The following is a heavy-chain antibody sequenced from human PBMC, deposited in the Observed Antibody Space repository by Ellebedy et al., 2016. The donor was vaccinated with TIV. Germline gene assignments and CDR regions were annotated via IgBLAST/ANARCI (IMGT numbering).Heavy chain of an antibody. V-gene: IGHV3-30-3*01. CDR1: GFTFDSYA. CDR3: ARGGLYGTSVEGFDY. J-gene: IGHJ4*02. Sequence: GESLKISCVASGFTFDSYAMHWVRQAPGKGLEWVAVISSDGSSKYYADSVKGRFTMSRDNSKNTLYLQMNSLRPEDTAVYYCARGGLYGTSVEGFDYWGQGTLVTVSS. CDR2: ISSDGSSK. D-gene: IGHD4-17*01.